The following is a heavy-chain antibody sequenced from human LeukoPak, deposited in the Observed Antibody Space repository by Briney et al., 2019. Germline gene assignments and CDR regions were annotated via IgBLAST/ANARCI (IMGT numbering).Heavy chain of an antibody. D-gene: IGHD1-14*01. CDR2: ISSSSSYI. Sequence: GGSLRLFCAASGFTFSSYSMSWVRQAPGKGLEWVSSISSSSSYIYYADSVKGRFTISRDNAKNALYLQMNSLRAEDTPVYYRATQLGYKGNYWGQGTLVTVSS. J-gene: IGHJ4*02. CDR3: ATQLGYKGNY. V-gene: IGHV3-21*01. CDR1: GFTFSSYS.